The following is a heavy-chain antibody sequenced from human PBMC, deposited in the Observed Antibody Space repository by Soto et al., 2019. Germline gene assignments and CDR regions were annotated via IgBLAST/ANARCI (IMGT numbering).Heavy chain of an antibody. J-gene: IGHJ5*02. CDR1: DFSHSIKDVG. CDR2: FSWNDDK. Sequence: SAPTLLSPTQTLTLTCAVTDFSHSIKDVGVCGGWIRQAPGQAREWLALFSWNDDKVYKSSLQNRFSITKDSSKNQVVLTMANMEPVDTATYYCAHGLDFWSGSFMGWFDLWGQ. V-gene: IGHV2-5*01. D-gene: IGHD3-3*01. CDR3: AHGLDFWSGSFMGWFDL.